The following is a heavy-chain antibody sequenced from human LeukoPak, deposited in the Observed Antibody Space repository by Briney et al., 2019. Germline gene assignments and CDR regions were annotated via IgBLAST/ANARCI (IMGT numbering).Heavy chain of an antibody. V-gene: IGHV4-4*02. J-gene: IGHJ5*02. CDR2: IYHSGST. CDR1: GGSISSSNW. D-gene: IGHD3-22*01. Sequence: SGTLSLTCAVSGGSISSSNWWSWVRQPPGKGLEWIGEIYHSGSTNYNPSLKSRVTISVDKSKNQFSLKLSSVTAADTAVYYCARVEYYYDSSGYSRLNWFDPWGQGTLVTVSS. CDR3: ARVEYYYDSSGYSRLNWFDP.